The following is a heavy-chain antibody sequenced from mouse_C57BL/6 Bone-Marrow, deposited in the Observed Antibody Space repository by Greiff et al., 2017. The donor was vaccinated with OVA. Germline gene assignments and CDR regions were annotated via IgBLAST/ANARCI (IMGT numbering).Heavy chain of an antibody. CDR1: GYTFTSYW. CDR2: IDPNSGGT. CDR3: ARSWRGYGYAKDYYAMDY. D-gene: IGHD2-2*01. J-gene: IGHJ4*01. V-gene: IGHV1-72*01. Sequence: QVQLQQPGAELVKPGASVKLSCKASGYTFTSYWMHWVKQRPGRGLEWIGRIDPNSGGTKYNEKFKSKATLTVDKPCSTVYMKLSSLTSEDSAVYYCARSWRGYGYAKDYYAMDYWGQGTSVTVSS.